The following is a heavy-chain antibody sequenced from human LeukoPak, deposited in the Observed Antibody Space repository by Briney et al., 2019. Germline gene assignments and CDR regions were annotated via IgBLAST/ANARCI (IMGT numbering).Heavy chain of an antibody. V-gene: IGHV1-69*05. CDR3: ARDYCTSTSCYWFDP. CDR2: IIPIFGTA. D-gene: IGHD2-2*01. CDR1: GGTFSSYA. Sequence: ASVKVSCKASGGTFSSYAISWVRQAPGQGLEWMGGIIPIFGTANYAQKFQGRVTITTDESTSTAYMELSSLRSEDTAVYYCARDYCTSTSCYWFDPWGPGTLVTVSS. J-gene: IGHJ5*02.